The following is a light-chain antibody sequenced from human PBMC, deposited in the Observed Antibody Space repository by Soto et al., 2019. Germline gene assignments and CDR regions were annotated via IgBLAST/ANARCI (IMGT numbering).Light chain of an antibody. CDR3: QTWGSGIVV. V-gene: IGLV4-69*01. CDR1: SGHSNYA. CDR2: LNSDGSH. J-gene: IGLJ2*01. Sequence: QLVLTQSPSASASLGASVKLTCTLSSGHSNYAIAWHQQQSEKGPRYLMKLNSDGSHNKGDGIPDRFSGSSSGAERYLTISRLQSEDEADYYCQTWGSGIVVFGGGTQLTVL.